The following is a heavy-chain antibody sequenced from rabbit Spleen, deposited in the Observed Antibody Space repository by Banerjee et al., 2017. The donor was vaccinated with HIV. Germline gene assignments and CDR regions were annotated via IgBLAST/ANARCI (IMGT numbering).Heavy chain of an antibody. J-gene: IGHJ6*01. D-gene: IGHD6-1*01. V-gene: IGHV1S40*01. CDR2: IDPVFGIT. Sequence: QSLEESGGDLVKPGASLTLTCTASGFDFTSTYYMCWVRQAPGKGLEWIGYIDPVFGITYYASWVNGRFSISRENAQNTVFLQLNSLTATDTATYFCVREAGYGGYGDANLWGQGTLVTVS. CDR1: GFDFTSTYY. CDR3: VREAGYGGYGDANL.